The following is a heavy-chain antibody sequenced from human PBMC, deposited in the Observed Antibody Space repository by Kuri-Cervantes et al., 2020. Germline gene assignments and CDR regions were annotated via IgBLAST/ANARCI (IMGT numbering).Heavy chain of an antibody. D-gene: IGHD4-17*01. CDR1: GYSFTSYW. Sequence: KVSCKGSGYSFTSYWIGWVRQMPGKGLEWMGIIYPGDSDTRYSPSFQGQVTISADKSISTAYLQWSSLKASDTAMYYCARQGQDYGDHLNYWGQGTPVTVSS. J-gene: IGHJ4*02. CDR2: IYPGDSDT. V-gene: IGHV5-51*01. CDR3: ARQGQDYGDHLNY.